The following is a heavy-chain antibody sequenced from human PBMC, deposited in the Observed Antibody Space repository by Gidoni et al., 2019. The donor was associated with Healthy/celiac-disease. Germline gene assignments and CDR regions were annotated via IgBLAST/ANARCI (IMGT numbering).Heavy chain of an antibody. J-gene: IGHJ4*02. CDR3: ATIIAAAGTDY. V-gene: IGHV3-48*03. D-gene: IGHD6-13*01. CDR1: GFTFSSYE. Sequence: EVQLVESGGGLVQPGGSLRLSCAASGFTFSSYEMNWVRQAPGTGLEWVSYISRDNAKNSLYLQMNSLRAEDTAVYYCATIIAAAGTDYWGQGTLVTVSS.